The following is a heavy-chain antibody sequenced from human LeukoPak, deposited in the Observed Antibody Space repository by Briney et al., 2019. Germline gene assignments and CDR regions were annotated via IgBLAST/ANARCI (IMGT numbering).Heavy chain of an antibody. J-gene: IGHJ4*02. Sequence: GESLKISCKGSGYSFTSYWIGWVRQMPGKGLEWMGIIYPGDSDTRYSPSFQGQVTISADKSISTAYLQWSSLKASDSAMYYCARQTRGGIAAAGSDYWGQGTLVTVSS. D-gene: IGHD6-13*01. V-gene: IGHV5-51*01. CDR2: IYPGDSDT. CDR1: GYSFTSYW. CDR3: ARQTRGGIAAAGSDY.